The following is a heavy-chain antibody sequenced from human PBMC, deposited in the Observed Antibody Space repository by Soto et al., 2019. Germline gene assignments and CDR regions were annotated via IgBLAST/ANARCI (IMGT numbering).Heavy chain of an antibody. CDR3: ARGQNILSY. J-gene: IGHJ4*02. Sequence: SETLSLSYTVSGGSISSYYWSWIRQPPGKGLEWIGYIYYSGSTNYNPSLKSRVTISVDTSKNQFSLKLSSVTAADTAVYYCARGQNILSYWGQGTLVTVSS. CDR2: IYYSGST. V-gene: IGHV4-59*01. CDR1: GGSISSYY.